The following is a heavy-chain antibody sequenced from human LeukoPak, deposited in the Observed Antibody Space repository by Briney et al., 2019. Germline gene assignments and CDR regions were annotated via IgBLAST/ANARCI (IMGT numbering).Heavy chain of an antibody. V-gene: IGHV3-48*01. CDR2: ISSSSSTI. CDR3: ARDERYSSSSPYYYYYMDV. Sequence: GGSPRLSCAASGFTFSSYSMNWVRQAPGKGLEWVSYISSSSSTIYYADSVKGRFTISRDNAKNSLYLQMNSLRAEDTAVYYCARDERYSSSSPYYYYYMDVWGKGTTVTVSS. J-gene: IGHJ6*03. CDR1: GFTFSSYS. D-gene: IGHD6-6*01.